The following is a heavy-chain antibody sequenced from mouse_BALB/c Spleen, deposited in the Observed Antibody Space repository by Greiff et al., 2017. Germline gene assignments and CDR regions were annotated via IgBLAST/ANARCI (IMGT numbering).Heavy chain of an antibody. Sequence: QVQLQQPGAELVKPGASVKLSCKASGYTFTSYWMHWVKQRPGQGLEWIGEIDPSDSYTNYNQKFKGKATLTVDKSSSTAYMQLSSLTSEDSAVYYCARGGNSDYYAMDYWGQGTSVTVSS. V-gene: IGHV1-69*02. D-gene: IGHD2-1*01. CDR1: GYTFTSYW. J-gene: IGHJ4*01. CDR3: ARGGNSDYYAMDY. CDR2: IDPSDSYT.